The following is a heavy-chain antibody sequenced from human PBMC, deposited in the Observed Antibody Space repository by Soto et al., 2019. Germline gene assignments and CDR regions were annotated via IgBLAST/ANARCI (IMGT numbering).Heavy chain of an antibody. V-gene: IGHV5-51*01. Sequence: GESLKISYKASGYSFTNYWIGWVRKIPGKGLEWMGVIQPVDSDTRYSPSFQGQVTISADKSISTAYLQWSSLKASDTAMYYCARSHSNGWYGDYWGQGTLVTVSS. CDR2: IQPVDSDT. CDR1: GYSFTNYW. J-gene: IGHJ4*02. CDR3: ARSHSNGWYGDY. D-gene: IGHD6-19*01.